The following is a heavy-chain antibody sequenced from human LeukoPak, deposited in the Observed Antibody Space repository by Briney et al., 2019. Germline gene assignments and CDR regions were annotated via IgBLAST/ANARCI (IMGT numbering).Heavy chain of an antibody. V-gene: IGHV3-23*01. CDR2: ISGSGGST. CDR1: GFTFSSYA. CDR3: ARESQRSFYFDY. J-gene: IGHJ4*02. Sequence: GGSLRLSCAASGFTFSSYAMSWVRQAPGKGLEWVSAISGSGGSTYYADSVKGRFTISRDNAKNSLYLQMNSLRAEDTAVYYCARESQRSFYFDYWGQGTLVTVSS. D-gene: IGHD2-15*01.